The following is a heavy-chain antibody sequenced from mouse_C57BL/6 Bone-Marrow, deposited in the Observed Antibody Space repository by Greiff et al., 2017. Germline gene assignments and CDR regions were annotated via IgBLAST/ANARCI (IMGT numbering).Heavy chain of an antibody. CDR3: VVWFAY. J-gene: IGHJ3*01. Sequence: EVQGVESGGGLVQPKGSLKLSCAASGFSFTTYAMNWVRQAPGKGLEWVGLIRSKSNNYATYYAASVKDRFTISRDDSESMLYLQMNNLKTEDTAMDYCVVWFAYWAKGLWSLSLQ. V-gene: IGHV10-1*01. CDR2: IRSKSNNYAT. CDR1: GFSFTTYA.